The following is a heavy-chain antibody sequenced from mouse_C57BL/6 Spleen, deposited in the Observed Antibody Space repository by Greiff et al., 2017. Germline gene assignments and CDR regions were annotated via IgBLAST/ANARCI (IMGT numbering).Heavy chain of an antibody. Sequence: QVQLQQPGAELVKPGASVKLSCKASGYTFTSYWMQWVKQRPGQGLEWIGEIDPSDIYTNYNQKFKGKATLTVDTSSSTAYMQLGSLTSGDSAVYYCAGGGSGYPAWFAYWGQGTLVTVSA. CDR1: GYTFTSYW. D-gene: IGHD1-1*01. J-gene: IGHJ3*01. CDR2: IDPSDIYT. V-gene: IGHV1-50*01. CDR3: AGGGSGYPAWFAY.